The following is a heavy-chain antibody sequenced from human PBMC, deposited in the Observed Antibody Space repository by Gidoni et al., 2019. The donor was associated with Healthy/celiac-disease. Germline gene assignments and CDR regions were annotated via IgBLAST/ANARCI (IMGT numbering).Heavy chain of an antibody. J-gene: IGHJ4*02. D-gene: IGHD2-15*01. CDR3: ARDPRGYCSGGSCYSEDY. Sequence: AASGFTFRSYSMNGVRQAPGKGLEWVSSISSSSSYIYYADSVKGRFYRARENDKNSLYLQMNSLRAEDTAVYYCARDPRGYCSGGSCYSEDYWGQGTLVTVSS. CDR2: ISSSSSYI. CDR1: GFTFRSYS. V-gene: IGHV3-21*01.